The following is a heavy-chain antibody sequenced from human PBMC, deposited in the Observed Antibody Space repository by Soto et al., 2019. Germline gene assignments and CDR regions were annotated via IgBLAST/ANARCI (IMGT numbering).Heavy chain of an antibody. CDR2: IKQDGSEK. Sequence: EVQLVESGGGLVQPGGSLRLSCAASGFTFSSYWMSWVRQAPGKGLEWVANIKQDGSEKYYVDSVKGRFTISRDNAKNSLYLQMNSLRAEDTAVYYCARGAIMGSSGWFYYYYGMDVWGQGTTVTVSS. CDR1: GFTFSSYW. CDR3: ARGAIMGSSGWFYYYYGMDV. J-gene: IGHJ6*02. V-gene: IGHV3-7*03. D-gene: IGHD6-19*01.